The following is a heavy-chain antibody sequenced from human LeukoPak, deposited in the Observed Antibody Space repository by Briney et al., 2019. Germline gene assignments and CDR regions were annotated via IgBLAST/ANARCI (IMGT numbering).Heavy chain of an antibody. D-gene: IGHD3-3*01. J-gene: IGHJ5*02. CDR2: IYTSGST. CDR3: ARDRITIFGVVIKGGFGFDP. Sequence: SETLSLTCTVSGGSISSGSYYWSWIRQPAGKGLEWIGRIYTSGSTNYNPSLKSRVTISVDTSKNQFSLKLSSVTAADTAVYYCARDRITIFGVVIKGGFGFDPWGQGTLVTVSS. CDR1: GGSISSGSYY. V-gene: IGHV4-61*02.